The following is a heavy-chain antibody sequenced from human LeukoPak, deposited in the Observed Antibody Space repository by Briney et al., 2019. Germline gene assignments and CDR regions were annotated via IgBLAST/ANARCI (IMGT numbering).Heavy chain of an antibody. CDR2: ISYDGSNK. J-gene: IGHJ4*02. CDR1: GFTFSSYS. Sequence: PGRSLRLSCAASGFTFSSYSMHWVRQAPGKGLEWVAVISYDGSNKDYADSVKGRFTISRDNSKNTLYLQMNSLRAEDTAVYYCARGRSGYPAMVDYWGQGTLVTVSS. V-gene: IGHV3-30*03. D-gene: IGHD3-22*01. CDR3: ARGRSGYPAMVDY.